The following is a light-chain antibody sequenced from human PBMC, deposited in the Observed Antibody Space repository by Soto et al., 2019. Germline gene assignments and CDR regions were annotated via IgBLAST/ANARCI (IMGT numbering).Light chain of an antibody. Sequence: EIVLTQSPATLSLSPGGRATLSCRASQSIRNYLAWYQQKPGQSPRLLIYDASNRATDVPARFSGSGSGTDFTLSISSLEPEDFAVYFCQQRSNWPLTFGPGTKVDIK. CDR3: QQRSNWPLT. CDR1: QSIRNY. CDR2: DAS. J-gene: IGKJ3*01. V-gene: IGKV3-11*01.